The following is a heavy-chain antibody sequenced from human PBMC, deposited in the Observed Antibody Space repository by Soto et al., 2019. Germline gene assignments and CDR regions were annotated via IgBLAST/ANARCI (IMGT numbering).Heavy chain of an antibody. J-gene: IGHJ4*02. CDR3: ARNYGPGYTFDY. Sequence: QVQLQESGPGLVKPSETLSLTCTVSGGSISSYYWSWIRQPPGKGLEWIGYIYYSGSTHYNPSLKSRVTIPVDTSKNQFSLKLSSVTAADTAVYYCARNYGPGYTFDYWGQGTLVTVSS. CDR1: GGSISSYY. D-gene: IGHD3-10*01. CDR2: IYYSGST. V-gene: IGHV4-59*08.